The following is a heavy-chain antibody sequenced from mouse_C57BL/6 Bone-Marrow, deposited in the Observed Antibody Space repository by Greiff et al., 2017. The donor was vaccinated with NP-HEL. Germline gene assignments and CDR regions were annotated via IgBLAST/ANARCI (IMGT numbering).Heavy chain of an antibody. V-gene: IGHV1-63*01. CDR1: GYTFTNYW. CDR3: ARTVGGNYYAMDY. Sequence: QVQLQQSGAELVRPGTSVKMSCKASGYTFTNYWIGWAKQRPGHGLEWIGDIYPGGGYTNYNEKFKGKATLTADKSSSTAYMQFSSLTSEDSAIYYCARTVGGNYYAMDYWGQGTSVTVSS. J-gene: IGHJ4*01. D-gene: IGHD1-1*01. CDR2: IYPGGGYT.